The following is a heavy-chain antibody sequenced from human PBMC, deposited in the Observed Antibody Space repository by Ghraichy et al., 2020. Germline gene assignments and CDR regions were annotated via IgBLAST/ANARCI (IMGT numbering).Heavy chain of an antibody. V-gene: IGHV3-23*01. CDR1: GFTFTNYA. J-gene: IGHJ4*02. D-gene: IGHD3-16*01. CDR2: ISGSGSGT. Sequence: GGSLRLSCAASGFTFTNYALHWVRQAPGKGLEWVSSISGSGSGTYYADSVRGRFIISRDDSRNTLSLQMESLRAEDTAIYYCARGRYASAWNNLDSWGQGTLVTVSS. CDR3: ARGRYASAWNNLDS.